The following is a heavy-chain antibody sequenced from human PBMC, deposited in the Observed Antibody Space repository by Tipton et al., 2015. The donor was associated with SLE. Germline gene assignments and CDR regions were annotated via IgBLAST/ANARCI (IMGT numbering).Heavy chain of an antibody. V-gene: IGHV3-23*01. CDR2: ISGSGGST. J-gene: IGHJ4*02. CDR3: AKMKVYYDFWGGPDS. Sequence: SLRLSCAASGFTFSSYAMSWVRQAPGKGLEWASAISGSGGSTYYADSVKGRFTISRDNSKSTLFLQMNNLRAEDAATYYCAKMKVYYDFWGGPDSWGQGSVVTVSS. D-gene: IGHD3-3*01. CDR1: GFTFSSYA.